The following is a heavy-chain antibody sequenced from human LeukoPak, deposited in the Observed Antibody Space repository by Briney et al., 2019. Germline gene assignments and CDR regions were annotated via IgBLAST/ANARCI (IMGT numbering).Heavy chain of an antibody. V-gene: IGHV1-69*06. CDR1: GGTFSSYA. J-gene: IGHJ5*02. CDR2: IIPIFGTA. Sequence: ASVKVSCKASGGTFSSYAISWVRQAPGQGLEWMGGIIPIFGTANYAQKFQGRVTITADKSTSTAYMELSSLRSEDTAVYYRARPNSYDILTGYWTENWFDPWGQGTLVTVSS. D-gene: IGHD3-9*01. CDR3: ARPNSYDILTGYWTENWFDP.